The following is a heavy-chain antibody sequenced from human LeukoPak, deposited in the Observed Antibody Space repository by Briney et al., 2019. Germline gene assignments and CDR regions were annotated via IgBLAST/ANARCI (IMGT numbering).Heavy chain of an antibody. V-gene: IGHV3-23*01. Sequence: PGGTLRLSCAASGFTFSSYGMSWVRQAPGKGLEWVSAISGSGGSTYYADSVKGRFTISRDNSKNTLYLQMNSLGAEDTAVYYCAKDPQLRYFDQPPHFDYWGQGTLVTVSS. D-gene: IGHD3-9*01. CDR2: ISGSGGST. J-gene: IGHJ4*02. CDR1: GFTFSSYG. CDR3: AKDPQLRYFDQPPHFDY.